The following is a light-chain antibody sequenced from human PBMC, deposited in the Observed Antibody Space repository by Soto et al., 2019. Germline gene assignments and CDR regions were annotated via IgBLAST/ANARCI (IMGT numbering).Light chain of an antibody. CDR3: HHYGGSPIT. CDR2: GAS. CDR1: QSVNSDY. Sequence: EIVLTQSPGTLSLSPGERATLSFMASQSVNSDYLGWFQQKPGQAPRLLIYGASTRATGIPDRFSGSGSGTDFTLTISRLEPEDFAVYYCHHYGGSPITFGQGTRLEIK. J-gene: IGKJ5*01. V-gene: IGKV3-20*01.